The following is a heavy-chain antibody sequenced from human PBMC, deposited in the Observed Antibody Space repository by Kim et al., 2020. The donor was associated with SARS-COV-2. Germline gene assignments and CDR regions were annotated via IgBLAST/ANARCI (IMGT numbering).Heavy chain of an antibody. Sequence: YSPSFQGHVPISADKSISTAYLQWSSLKASDTAMYYCASTSSGPANAFDIWGQGTMVTVSS. CDR3: ASTSSGPANAFDI. D-gene: IGHD6-19*01. V-gene: IGHV5-10-1*01. J-gene: IGHJ3*02.